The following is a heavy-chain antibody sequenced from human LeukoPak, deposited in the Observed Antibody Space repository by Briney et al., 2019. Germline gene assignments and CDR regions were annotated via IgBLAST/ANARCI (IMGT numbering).Heavy chain of an antibody. CDR2: IYYSGST. D-gene: IGHD3-22*01. V-gene: IGHV4-59*13. CDR3: ARARYDSLIDY. CDR1: GGSISSYY. J-gene: IGHJ4*02. Sequence: SETLSLTCTVSGGSISSYYWSWIRQPPGKGLEWIGYIYYSGSTNYNPSLKSRVTISVDTSKNQFSLKLSSVTAADTAVYYRARARYDSLIDYWGQGTLVTVSS.